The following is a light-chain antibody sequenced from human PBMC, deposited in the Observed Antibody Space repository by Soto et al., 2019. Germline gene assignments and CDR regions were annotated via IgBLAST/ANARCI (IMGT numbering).Light chain of an antibody. Sequence: DIQMTQSPSSLSASVGDRVTITCRASQSISSYLNWYQQKPGKAPKLLIYAASSLQSGVPSRFSGSGSRTDFTLTISSLQPEDFATYYCQQSYSTTRTFGGGTKVEIK. CDR3: QQSYSTTRT. J-gene: IGKJ4*01. V-gene: IGKV1-39*01. CDR2: AAS. CDR1: QSISSY.